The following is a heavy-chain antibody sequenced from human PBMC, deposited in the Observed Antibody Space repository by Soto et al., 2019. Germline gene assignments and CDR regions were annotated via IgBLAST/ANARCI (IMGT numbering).Heavy chain of an antibody. J-gene: IGHJ6*02. CDR1: GFIFSDYA. CDR3: ARDRHGSDWYTYYFYAWAV. D-gene: IGHD6-13*01. V-gene: IGHV3-23*01. Sequence: EVQLLESGGGLVQPGESLRLSCAASGFIFSDYAMTWVRQAPVKGLEWVSGISGSGESIYYADSVEGRFTISRDNSKNTLYLQMNSLRGEDTAVYYCARDRHGSDWYTYYFYAWAVWGQGTTVTVSS. CDR2: ISGSGESI.